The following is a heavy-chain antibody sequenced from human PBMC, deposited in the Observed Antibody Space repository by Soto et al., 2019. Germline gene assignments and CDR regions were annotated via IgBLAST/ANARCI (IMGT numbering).Heavy chain of an antibody. Sequence: EVQMVESGGGLVQPGGSLRLSCAASGFTFSSYGMNWVRQAPGKGLEWVSYISPSSSTIYYADSVKGRFTFSRDNAKNSLYLQMNSLRAEDTAVYYCVRSMVRPTRYGGMDVWGQGTTVTVSS. V-gene: IGHV3-48*01. D-gene: IGHD3-10*01. J-gene: IGHJ6*02. CDR3: VRSMVRPTRYGGMDV. CDR2: ISPSSSTI. CDR1: GFTFSSYG.